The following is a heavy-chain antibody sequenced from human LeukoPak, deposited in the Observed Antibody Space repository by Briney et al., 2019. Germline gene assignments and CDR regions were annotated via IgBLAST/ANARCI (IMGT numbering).Heavy chain of an antibody. CDR3: ARLGRGYGDFDY. Sequence: GEALKISCKGSGYIFTSHWIGWVRQMPAKGLEWMGIIHPRDSDTRYSPSFQGQVTISADKSISTAYLQWSSLKASDTAIFFCARLGRGYGDFDYWGQGNLVTVSS. D-gene: IGHD4-17*01. CDR2: IHPRDSDT. J-gene: IGHJ4*02. CDR1: GYIFTSHW. V-gene: IGHV5-51*01.